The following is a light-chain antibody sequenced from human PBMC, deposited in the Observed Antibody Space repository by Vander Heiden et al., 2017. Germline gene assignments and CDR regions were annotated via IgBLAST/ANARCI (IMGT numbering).Light chain of an antibody. CDR3: QQSNSRPRR. CDR2: DAS. CDR1: QSMSSY. V-gene: IGKV1-39*01. Sequence: DIHITQSPSTLSASVGDRVTITCRASQSMSSYLNWYQQKPGKAPKLLIYDASNMASGIPSRFSGSGSGTDFTLTISSLEPEDFAIYYCQQSNSRPRRFGEGTKVEIK. J-gene: IGKJ1*01.